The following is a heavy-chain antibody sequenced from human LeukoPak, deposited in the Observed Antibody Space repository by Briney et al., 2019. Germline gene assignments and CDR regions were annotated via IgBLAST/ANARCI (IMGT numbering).Heavy chain of an antibody. CDR2: IYTDGTT. CDR3: ARWRVPGYFDY. D-gene: IGHD3-10*01. CDR1: GFTVSNNY. J-gene: IGHJ4*02. Sequence: GGSLRLSCAASGFTVSNNYKSWVRQAPGKGLEWVSVIYTDGTTYYADSVKGRFTISRDNSKNTLYLQMNSLRAEDTAVYYCARWRVPGYFDYWGQGALVTVFS. V-gene: IGHV3-66*02.